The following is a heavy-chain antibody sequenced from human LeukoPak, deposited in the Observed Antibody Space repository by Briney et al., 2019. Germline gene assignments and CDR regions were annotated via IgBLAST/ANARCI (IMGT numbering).Heavy chain of an antibody. CDR3: AKDITPGIAAAGY. V-gene: IGHV1-18*01. Sequence: ASVKVSCKASGYTFSNYGINWVRQAPGQGLEWMGWISGYNGNTKYAHKLQGRVTMTTDTSTSTAYMELRSLRSDDTAVYYCAKDITPGIAAAGYWGQGTLVTVSS. CDR2: ISGYNGNT. D-gene: IGHD6-13*01. CDR1: GYTFSNYG. J-gene: IGHJ4*02.